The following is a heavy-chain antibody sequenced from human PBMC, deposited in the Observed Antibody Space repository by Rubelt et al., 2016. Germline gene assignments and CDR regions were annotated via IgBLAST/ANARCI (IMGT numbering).Heavy chain of an antibody. V-gene: IGHV3-21*02. Sequence: VQLVESGGGLVKPGGSLRLSCAASGFTFSSNSMKWVRQAPGKGLEWVSSISGSDNYIYYADYVKGRFTISRDSPKNTLYVQMNTPTTWDPALCYCVEEEPCWSNYYYYYAMDVWGQGTTVTVSS. J-gene: IGHJ6*02. CDR3: VEEEPCWSNYYYYYAMDV. CDR1: GFTFSSNS. D-gene: IGHD3-3*01. CDR2: ISGSDNYI.